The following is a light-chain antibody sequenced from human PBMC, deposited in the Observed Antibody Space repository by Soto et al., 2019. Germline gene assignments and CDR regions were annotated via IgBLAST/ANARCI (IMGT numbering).Light chain of an antibody. CDR3: QQYNSWLWT. V-gene: IGKV3-15*01. J-gene: IGKJ1*01. CDR1: QSVSTY. CDR2: GAS. Sequence: DIALTQSPATLSLSPGERATLSCRASQSVSTYVAWYQQKPGQAPRLLIYGASTRATGIPARFSGSGSGTEFTLIISSLQSEDSAVYYCQQYNSWLWTVGQGTKVDIK.